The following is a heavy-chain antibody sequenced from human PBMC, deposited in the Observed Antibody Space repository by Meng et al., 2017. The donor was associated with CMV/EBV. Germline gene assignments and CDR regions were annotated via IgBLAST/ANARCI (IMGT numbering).Heavy chain of an antibody. V-gene: IGHV3-73*01. D-gene: IGHD6-19*01. CDR1: GFTFSGSA. Sequence: GESLKISCAASGFTFSGSAMHWVRQASGKGLEWVGRIRSKANSYVTAYAASVKGRFTISRDDSKNTAYLQMNSLKTEDTAVYYCTVRIAVAGTIDYWGQGTLVTVSS. CDR2: IRSKANSYVT. J-gene: IGHJ4*02. CDR3: TVRIAVAGTIDY.